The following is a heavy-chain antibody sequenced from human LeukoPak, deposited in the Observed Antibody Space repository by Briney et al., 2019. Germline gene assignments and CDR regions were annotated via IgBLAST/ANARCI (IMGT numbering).Heavy chain of an antibody. D-gene: IGHD3-22*01. CDR3: ARDRSGRGAAEAFDI. Sequence: SETLSLTCTVSGGSISSYYWTWIRQPAGKGLEWIGRIHTSGSTNYNPSLKSRVTMSVDTSKNQFSLKLNSVTAADTAVYYCARDRSGRGAAEAFDIWGQGTMVTVSS. CDR2: IHTSGST. CDR1: GGSISSYY. V-gene: IGHV4-4*07. J-gene: IGHJ3*02.